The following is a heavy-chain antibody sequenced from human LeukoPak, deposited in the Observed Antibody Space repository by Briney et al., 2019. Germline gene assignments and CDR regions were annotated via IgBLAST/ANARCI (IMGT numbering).Heavy chain of an antibody. CDR1: GFTFSSYA. D-gene: IGHD3-3*01. Sequence: QPGASLRLSCAASGFTFSSYAMSWVRQAPGKGLEWVSAISGSGGSTYYADSVKGRFTISRDNSKNTLYLQMNSLRAEDTAVYYCSLDLPYYDFWSGYYAPSFDYWGQGTLVTVSS. V-gene: IGHV3-23*01. CDR3: SLDLPYYDFWSGYYAPSFDY. J-gene: IGHJ4*02. CDR2: ISGSGGST.